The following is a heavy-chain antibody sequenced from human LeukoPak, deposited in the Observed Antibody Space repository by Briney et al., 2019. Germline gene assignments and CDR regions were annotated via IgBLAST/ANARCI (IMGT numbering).Heavy chain of an antibody. CDR3: ASHSTIFGGIITTEFDY. D-gene: IGHD3-3*01. CDR1: GGSISSYY. CDR2: IYTSGST. V-gene: IGHV4-4*07. J-gene: IGHJ4*02. Sequence: SETLSLTCTVSGGSISSYYWSWIRQPAGKGLEWIGRIYTSGSTNYNPSLKSRVTISVDTSKNQFSLKLSSVTAADTAVYYCASHSTIFGGIITTEFDYWGQGTLVTVSS.